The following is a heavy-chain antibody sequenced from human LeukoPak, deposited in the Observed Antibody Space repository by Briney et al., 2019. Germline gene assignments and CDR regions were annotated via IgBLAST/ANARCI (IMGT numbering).Heavy chain of an antibody. Sequence: PSETLSLTCVVSGGSIGSGYWWSWVRQSPGKGLEWIAEIHHRGNTYYNPSLKSRVTISVDTSKNQFSLKLSSVTAADTAVYYCARQVDYYYNYMDVWGKGTTVTVSS. V-gene: IGHV4-4*02. CDR3: ARQVDYYYNYMDV. J-gene: IGHJ6*03. CDR1: GGSIGSGYW. CDR2: IHHRGNT.